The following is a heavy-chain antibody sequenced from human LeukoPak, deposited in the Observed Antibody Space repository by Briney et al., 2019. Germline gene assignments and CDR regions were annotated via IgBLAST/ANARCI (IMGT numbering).Heavy chain of an antibody. CDR1: GYTFTSYY. Sequence: ASVKVSCKASGYTFTSYYTHWVRQAPGQGLEWMGWINTNTGNPTYAQGFTGRFVFSLDTSVSTAYLQISSLKAEDTAVYYCARTVGGQWLVPIDYRGQGTLVTVSS. V-gene: IGHV7-4-1*02. D-gene: IGHD6-19*01. J-gene: IGHJ4*02. CDR2: INTNTGNP. CDR3: ARTVGGQWLVPIDY.